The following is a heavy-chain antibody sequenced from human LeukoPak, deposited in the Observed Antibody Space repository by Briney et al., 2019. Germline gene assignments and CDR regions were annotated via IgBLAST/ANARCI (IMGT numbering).Heavy chain of an antibody. V-gene: IGHV5-10-1*01. Sequence: GESLKISCKGSGYSFTSYWISWVRQMPGKGLEWMGRIDPSDSYTNYSPSFQGHVTISADKSISTAYLQWSSLKASDTAMYYCARHPPGNYALGYWGQGTLVTVSS. CDR2: IDPSDSYT. CDR3: ARHPPGNYALGY. CDR1: GYSFTSYW. D-gene: IGHD1-14*01. J-gene: IGHJ4*02.